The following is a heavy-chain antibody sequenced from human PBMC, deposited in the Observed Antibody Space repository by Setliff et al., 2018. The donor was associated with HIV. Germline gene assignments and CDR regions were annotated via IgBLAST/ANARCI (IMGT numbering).Heavy chain of an antibody. V-gene: IGHV1-24*01. J-gene: IGHJ1*01. D-gene: IGHD3-22*01. CDR1: GYTLTEVS. CDR3: ATIRAYYYDSSGQEYFQH. CDR2: FDPEDDET. Sequence: GASVKVSCKVSGYTLTEVSIHWVRQAPGKGLEWKGGFDPEDDETVYAQKFQGRVTMTEDTSTDTAYMELSSLTSEDTAMYYCATIRAYYYDSSGQEYFQHWGHGSLVTVSS.